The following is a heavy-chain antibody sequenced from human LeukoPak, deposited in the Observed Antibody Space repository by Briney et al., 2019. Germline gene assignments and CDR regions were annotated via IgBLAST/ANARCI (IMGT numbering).Heavy chain of an antibody. CDR2: ISAYNGNT. V-gene: IGHV1-18*01. Sequence: ASVKVSCKASGYTFTSYGISWVRQAPGQGLEWMVWISAYNGNTNYAQKLQGRVTMTTDTSTSTAYMELRSLRSDDTAVYYCARDLLLSYYDSSGYYLEYWGQGTLVTVSS. CDR1: GYTFTSYG. D-gene: IGHD3-22*01. CDR3: ARDLLLSYYDSSGYYLEY. J-gene: IGHJ4*02.